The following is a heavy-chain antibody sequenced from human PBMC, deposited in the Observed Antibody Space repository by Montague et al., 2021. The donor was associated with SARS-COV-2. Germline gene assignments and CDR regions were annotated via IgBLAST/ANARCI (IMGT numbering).Heavy chain of an antibody. CDR1: GGSISGSSYY. V-gene: IGHV4-39*07. D-gene: IGHD6-13*01. J-gene: IGHJ6*02. CDR2: IYYSGST. Sequence: SETLSLTCTVSGGSISGSSYYWGWIRQPPGKGLEWIGSIYYSGSTXYEPSLKSRVTISVDTSKNQFSLKLSSVTAADTAVYYCARVGRQQLVRLSGMDVWGQGTTVTVSS. CDR3: ARVGRQQLVRLSGMDV.